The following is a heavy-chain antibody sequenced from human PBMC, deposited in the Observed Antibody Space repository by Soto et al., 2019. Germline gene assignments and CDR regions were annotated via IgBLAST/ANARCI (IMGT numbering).Heavy chain of an antibody. CDR2: INPNSGGT. Sequence: ASVKVSCKASGYTFTGYYMHWVRQAPGQGLEWMGWINPNSGGTNYAQKFQGWVTMTRDTSISTAYMELSRLGSDDTAVYYCARAPPPYYYDSNALDYWGQGTLVTVSS. D-gene: IGHD3-22*01. V-gene: IGHV1-2*04. J-gene: IGHJ4*02. CDR1: GYTFTGYY. CDR3: ARAPPPYYYDSNALDY.